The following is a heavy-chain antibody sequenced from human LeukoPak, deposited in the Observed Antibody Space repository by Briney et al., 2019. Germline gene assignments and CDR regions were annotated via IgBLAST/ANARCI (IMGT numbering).Heavy chain of an antibody. CDR3: ARVSGLGMNEYYQH. CDR1: GLTFSNSW. Sequence: PGGSLRLSCEASGLTFSNSWMHWGRQAPGKGLVWVSRINNEGTTISYADSVRGRFTISRDNAKNTLYLQMNSLRAEDTAVYYCARVSGLGMNEYYQHWGQGTLVTVAS. V-gene: IGHV3-74*01. J-gene: IGHJ1*01. CDR2: INNEGTTI. D-gene: IGHD3-10*01.